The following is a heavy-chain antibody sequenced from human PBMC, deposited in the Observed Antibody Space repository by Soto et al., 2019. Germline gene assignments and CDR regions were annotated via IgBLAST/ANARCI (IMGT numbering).Heavy chain of an antibody. V-gene: IGHV3-30*18. CDR1: GFIFSSYG. D-gene: IGHD2-15*01. J-gene: IGHJ4*02. CDR3: AKEVHCGGGSCSWSEGFDY. Sequence: QVQLVESGGGVVQPGRSLRLSCAASGFIFSSYGMHWVRQAPGKGLEWVEVISYEGSHTSYADSVKGRFTITRDNSKNTLYLQMNSLRPEDTAVYYCAKEVHCGGGSCSWSEGFDYWGQGTLLTVSS. CDR2: ISYEGSHT.